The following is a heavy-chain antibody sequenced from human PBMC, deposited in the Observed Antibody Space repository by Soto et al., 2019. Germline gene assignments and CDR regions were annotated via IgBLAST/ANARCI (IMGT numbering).Heavy chain of an antibody. J-gene: IGHJ6*02. Sequence: EVQLVESGGGFVQPGRSLRLSCAASGFTFDDYGMYWVRQAPGKGLEWVAGISWNSATVAYAGSVKGRFTISRDNAKHPLYLQMNSLRSEDTDLYYCAKGIRMHWNEMDVWGQGTTVTVSS. CDR2: ISWNSATV. CDR3: AKGIRMHWNEMDV. CDR1: GFTFDDYG. D-gene: IGHD1-1*01. V-gene: IGHV3-9*01.